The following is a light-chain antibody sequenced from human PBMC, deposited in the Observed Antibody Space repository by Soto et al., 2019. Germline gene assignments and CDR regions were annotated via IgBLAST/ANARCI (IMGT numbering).Light chain of an antibody. CDR1: NSDVGGYNY. V-gene: IGLV2-14*01. Sequence: QSALTQPASVSGSPGQSITISCTGTNSDVGGYNYVSWYQQPPGKAPKLIIYAVSNRPSGVSNRFSGSKSGNTASLTITGLQDDEEGDYYCSPFKTRSPYVFGTGTKVTV. CDR2: AVS. J-gene: IGLJ1*01. CDR3: SPFKTRSPYV.